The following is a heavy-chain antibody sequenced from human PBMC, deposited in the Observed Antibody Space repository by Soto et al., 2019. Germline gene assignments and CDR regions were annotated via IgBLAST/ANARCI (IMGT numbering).Heavy chain of an antibody. J-gene: IGHJ4*02. V-gene: IGHV1-69*01. CDR2: IIPIFGTA. Sequence: QVQLVQSGAEVKKPGSSVKVSCKASVGTVSSDSINWVRQAPGQGLEWMGEIIPIFGTANYAQKFQGRVTITADESTSTAYMELSTLSSEDTAVYYCARDGGRHSGGIDYWGQGTLVTVSS. CDR3: ARDGGRHSGGIDY. CDR1: VGTVSSDS. D-gene: IGHD1-26*01.